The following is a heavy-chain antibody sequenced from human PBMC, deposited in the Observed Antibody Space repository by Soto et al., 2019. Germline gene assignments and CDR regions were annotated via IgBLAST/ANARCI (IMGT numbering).Heavy chain of an antibody. Sequence: ASVKVSCKAAGYTCTSYGISWVRQAPGQGLEWMGWISAYNGNTNYAQKLQGRVTMTRNTSISTAYMELSSLRSEDTAVYYCARGLGPGIIGTDQHDYWGQGTLVTVSS. CDR3: ARGLGPGIIGTDQHDY. CDR1: GYTCTSYG. CDR2: ISAYNGNT. V-gene: IGHV1-18*01. J-gene: IGHJ4*02. D-gene: IGHD1-7*01.